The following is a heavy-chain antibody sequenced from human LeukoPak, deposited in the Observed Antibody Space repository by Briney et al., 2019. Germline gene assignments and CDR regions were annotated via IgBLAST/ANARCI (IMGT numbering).Heavy chain of an antibody. CDR2: TSYSGIT. CDR3: ARGFSTTVAGAADN. D-gene: IGHD6-19*01. CDR1: DASISTYY. J-gene: IGHJ3*01. Sequence: PSETLSLNCTVSDASISTYYWNWMRKPPGKGLEWIAYTSYSGITKYNPSLNGRATISIDTSRTQLSLRLTSVTPADTALSYCARGFSTTVAGAADNWGQGTMVTVSS. V-gene: IGHV4-59*01.